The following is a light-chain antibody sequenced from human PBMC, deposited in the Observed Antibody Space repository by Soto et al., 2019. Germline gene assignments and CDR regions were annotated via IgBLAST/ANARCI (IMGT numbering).Light chain of an antibody. J-gene: IGKJ1*01. Sequence: DIEMTQSPSSLSASVGDGVTISCRASQSISSYVSWYQQKPGKAPKLLIYAASSLETGVPSRFSGSGSGTEFTLTISSLQSEDFAVYYCQQYNNWPRTFGQGTKVDIK. CDR1: QSISSY. V-gene: IGKV1-39*01. CDR3: QQYNNWPRT. CDR2: AAS.